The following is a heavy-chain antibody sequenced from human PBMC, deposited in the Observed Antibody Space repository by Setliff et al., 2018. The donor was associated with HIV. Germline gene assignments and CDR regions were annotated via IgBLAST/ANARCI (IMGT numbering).Heavy chain of an antibody. CDR3: ARGARLLTAYIDRWDYYYMRV. V-gene: IGHV4-34*01. D-gene: IGHD3-9*01. J-gene: IGHJ6*03. CDR2: INHSGST. CDR1: GGSLSVYY. Sequence: PSETLSLTCAVSGGSLSVYYWSWIRQPPGKGLEWIGEINHSGSTNYNPSLKSRITISVDTSKDQFSLKLSSVTAADTAVYYCARGARLLTAYIDRWDYYYMRVWGKGTTVTVSS.